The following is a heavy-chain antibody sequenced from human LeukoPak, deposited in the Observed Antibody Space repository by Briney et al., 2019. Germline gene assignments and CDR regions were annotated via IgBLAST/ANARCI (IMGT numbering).Heavy chain of an antibody. CDR2: IYHSGST. CDR1: GYSISSGYY. J-gene: IGHJ6*03. Sequence: SETLSLTCTVSGYSISSGYYWGWIRQPPGKGLEWIGSIYHSGSTYYNPSLKSRVTISVDTSKNQFSLKLSSVTAADTAVYYCARGRFNLRRYYMDVWGKGTTVTVSS. V-gene: IGHV4-38-2*02. CDR3: ARGRFNLRRYYMDV. D-gene: IGHD6-25*01.